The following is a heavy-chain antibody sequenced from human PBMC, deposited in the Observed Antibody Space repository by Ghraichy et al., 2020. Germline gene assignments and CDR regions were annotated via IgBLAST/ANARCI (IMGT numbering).Heavy chain of an antibody. CDR1: GFTFSSYA. J-gene: IGHJ4*02. CDR2: ISGSGGST. V-gene: IGHV3-23*01. Sequence: GGSLRLSCAASGFTFSSYAMSWVRQAPGKGLEWVSAISGSGGSTYYADSVKGRFTISRDNPKNTLYLQMNSLRAEDTAVYYCAKEKNYYDSSGYYSLDYWGQGTLVTVSS. CDR3: AKEKNYYDSSGYYSLDY. D-gene: IGHD3-22*01.